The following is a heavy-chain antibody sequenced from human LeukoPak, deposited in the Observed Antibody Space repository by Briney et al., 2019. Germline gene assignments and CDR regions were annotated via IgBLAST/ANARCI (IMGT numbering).Heavy chain of an antibody. D-gene: IGHD7-27*01. CDR1: GFTVSSNY. V-gene: IGHV3-48*02. CDR3: TRDLLTGDAKEAFDI. Sequence: GSLRLSCAASGFTVSSNYMSWVRQAPGKGLEWVSSIDPTSSDIYYADSVRGRFSISRDNARNSVHLQMNSLRDEDTAVYYCTRDLLTGDAKEAFDIWGQGTIIIVSS. CDR2: IDPTSSDI. J-gene: IGHJ3*02.